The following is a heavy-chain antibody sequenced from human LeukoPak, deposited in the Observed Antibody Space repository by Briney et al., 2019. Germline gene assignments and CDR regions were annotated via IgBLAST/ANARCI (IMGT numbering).Heavy chain of an antibody. CDR2: VGGDDAT. V-gene: IGHV3-23*01. D-gene: IGHD2-8*01. CDR3: AKDSRSRNGIYDPFDI. Sequence: GGSLRLSCATSGFRFGDYAMNWVRQAPGKGLEWVSFVGGDDATYYADSVKGRFTVSRDNSKNTLSLQMNSLRFEDTAVYFCAKDSRSRNGIYDPFDIWGQGTMVTVSS. CDR1: GFRFGDYA. J-gene: IGHJ3*02.